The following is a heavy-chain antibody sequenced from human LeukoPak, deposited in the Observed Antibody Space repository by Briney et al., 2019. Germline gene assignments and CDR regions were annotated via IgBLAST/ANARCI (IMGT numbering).Heavy chain of an antibody. V-gene: IGHV3-23*01. Sequence: GGPLRLSCAASGFTFRCYAMSWVRQAPGKGLEWVSLIDSGGSTYYADSVKGRLTISRDNSKNTLFLQMNSLRAEDTAVYYCAKDRTDRLLEFDYWGQGTLVTVSS. D-gene: IGHD3-9*01. CDR2: IDSGGST. CDR3: AKDRTDRLLEFDY. CDR1: GFTFRCYA. J-gene: IGHJ4*02.